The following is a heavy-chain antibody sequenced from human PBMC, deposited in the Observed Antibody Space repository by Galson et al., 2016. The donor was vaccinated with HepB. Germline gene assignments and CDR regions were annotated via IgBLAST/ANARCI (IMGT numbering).Heavy chain of an antibody. J-gene: IGHJ4*02. D-gene: IGHD3-16*02. CDR3: SRGWSNLDY. CDR1: GDSVLNNNLA. Sequence: CAISGDSVLNNNLAWNWIRQSPSRGLEWLGRTYHRSQWYHDYAVSVRNRITIDPDTAKNQFSLQLKSMSPDDTAVYYCSRGWSNLDYWGQGSLVIVSS. V-gene: IGHV6-1*01. CDR2: TYHRSQWYH.